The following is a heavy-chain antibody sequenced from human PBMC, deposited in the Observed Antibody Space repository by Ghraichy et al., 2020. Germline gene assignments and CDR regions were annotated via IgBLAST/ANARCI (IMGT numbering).Heavy chain of an antibody. CDR3: ARERGYYHYFDL. CDR1: GYTLTDYG. Sequence: ASVKVSCKGSGYTLTDYGISWVRQAPGHRLEWMGWISTHNGNTKYAQKFQDRVTMTTDTSTSTVYMELRSLRSDDTAVYYCARERGYYHYFDLWGRGTLITVSS. D-gene: IGHD3-22*01. J-gene: IGHJ2*01. CDR2: ISTHNGNT. V-gene: IGHV1-18*01.